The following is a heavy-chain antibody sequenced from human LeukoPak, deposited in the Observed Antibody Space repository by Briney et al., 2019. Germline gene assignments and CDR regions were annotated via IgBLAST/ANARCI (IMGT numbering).Heavy chain of an antibody. D-gene: IGHD3-22*01. CDR3: TRIRASDSSGYEFDY. J-gene: IGHJ4*02. CDR2: ISYDGSNK. Sequence: GGSLRLSCAASGFTFSSYAMHWVRQAPGKGLEWVAVISYDGSNKYYADSVKGRFTISRDNSKNTLYLQMNSLRAEDTAVYYCTRIRASDSSGYEFDYWGQGTLVTVSS. CDR1: GFTFSSYA. V-gene: IGHV3-30-3*01.